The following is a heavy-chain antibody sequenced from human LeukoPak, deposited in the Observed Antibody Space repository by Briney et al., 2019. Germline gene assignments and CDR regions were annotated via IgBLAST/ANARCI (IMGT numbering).Heavy chain of an antibody. Sequence: SETLSLTCTVSGGSISSYYWSWIRQPPGKGLEWIGYIYYSGSTNYNPSLKGRVTISVDTSKNQFSLKLSSVTAADTAVYYCARRNVVTYNFDYWGQGTLVTASS. CDR2: IYYSGST. CDR3: ARRNVVTYNFDY. CDR1: GGSISSYY. J-gene: IGHJ4*02. D-gene: IGHD4-23*01. V-gene: IGHV4-59*08.